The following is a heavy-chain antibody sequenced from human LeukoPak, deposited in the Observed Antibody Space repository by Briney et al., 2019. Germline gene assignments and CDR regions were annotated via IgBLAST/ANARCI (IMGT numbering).Heavy chain of an antibody. CDR1: GFTFSSYW. J-gene: IGHJ4*02. CDR3: ARGSYGYDY. D-gene: IGHD5-18*01. Sequence: GGSLRLSCAASGFTFSSYWMHWVRQGPGKGLVWVSRINSDGSSTTYADSVKGRFTISRDNTKNTLYLQMNSLRAEDTAVYYCARGSYGYDYWGQGTLVTVSS. V-gene: IGHV3-74*01. CDR2: INSDGSST.